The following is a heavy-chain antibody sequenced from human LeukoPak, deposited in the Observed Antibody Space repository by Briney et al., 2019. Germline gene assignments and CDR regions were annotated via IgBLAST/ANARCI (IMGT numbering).Heavy chain of an antibody. CDR1: GFPFSGYE. Sequence: GGSLRLSCAASGFPFSGYEVNWVRQPPGKGLVWVSRINSDESSTNYADSVKGRFTISRDNAKNTLYLQMNSLRAEDTAVYYCARARGLGYGDDVRWFDPWGQGNLVTVSS. CDR3: ARARGLGYGDDVRWFDP. V-gene: IGHV3-74*01. D-gene: IGHD4-17*01. J-gene: IGHJ5*02. CDR2: INSDESST.